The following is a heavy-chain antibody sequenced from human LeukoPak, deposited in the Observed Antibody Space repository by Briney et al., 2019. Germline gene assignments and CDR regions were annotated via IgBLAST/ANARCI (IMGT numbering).Heavy chain of an antibody. J-gene: IGHJ4*02. CDR2: IYYSGST. V-gene: IGHV4-59*01. Sequence: SETLSLTCTVSGGSISSYYWSWIRQPPGKGLEWIGYIYYSGSTNYNPSLKSRVTISVDTSKNQFSLKLSSVTAADTAVYYCARESPGGYDGDYWGQGTLVTVSS. CDR3: ARESPGGYDGDY. CDR1: GGSISSYY. D-gene: IGHD5-12*01.